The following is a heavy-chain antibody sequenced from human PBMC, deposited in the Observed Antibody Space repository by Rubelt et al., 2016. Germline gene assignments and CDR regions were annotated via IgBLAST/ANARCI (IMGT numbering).Heavy chain of an antibody. CDR3: AKEDYGDYRGAFDI. Sequence: GSGRSTYYADSVKGRFTISRDNSKNTLYLQMNSLRAEDTAVYYCAKEDYGDYRGAFDIWGQGTMVTVSS. V-gene: IGHV3-23*01. D-gene: IGHD4-17*01. CDR2: GSGRST. J-gene: IGHJ3*02.